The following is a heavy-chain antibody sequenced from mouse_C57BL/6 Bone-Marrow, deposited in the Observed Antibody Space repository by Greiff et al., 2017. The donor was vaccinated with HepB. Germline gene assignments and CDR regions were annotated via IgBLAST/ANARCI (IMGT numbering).Heavy chain of an antibody. V-gene: IGHV1-9*01. J-gene: IGHJ3*01. Sequence: QVQLQKSGAELMKPGASVKLSCKATGYTFTGYCIEWVKQRPGHGLEWIGEILPGSGSTNYNEKFKGKATLTADTSSNTAYMQLSSLTTEDSAIYYCARAGKYYGSSTWFAYWGQGTLVTVSA. CDR2: ILPGSGST. CDR3: ARAGKYYGSSTWFAY. CDR1: GYTFTGYC. D-gene: IGHD1-1*01.